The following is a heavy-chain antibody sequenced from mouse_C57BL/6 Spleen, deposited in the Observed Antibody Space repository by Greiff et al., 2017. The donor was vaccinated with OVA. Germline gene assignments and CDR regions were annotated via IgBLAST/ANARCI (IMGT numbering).Heavy chain of an antibody. J-gene: IGHJ4*01. CDR2: IYPRSGNT. CDR3: ERGGGGPDAMDY. CDR1: GYTFTSYG. Sequence: VKLMESGAELARPGASVKLSCKASGYTFTSYGISWVKQRTGQGLEWIGEIYPRSGNTYYNEKFKGKATLTADKSSSTAYMELRSLTSEDSAVYFCERGGGGPDAMDYWGQGTSVTVSS. V-gene: IGHV1-81*01.